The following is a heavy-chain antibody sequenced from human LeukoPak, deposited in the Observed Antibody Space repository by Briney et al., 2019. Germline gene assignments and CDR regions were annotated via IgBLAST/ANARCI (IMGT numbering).Heavy chain of an antibody. CDR2: IYYSGST. V-gene: IGHV4-39*01. J-gene: IGHJ5*02. CDR1: GGSISSTSFY. D-gene: IGHD3-9*01. CDR3: ARVLRGYDILTGYYMTWFDP. Sequence: SETLSLTCTVSGGSISSTSFYWGWIRQPPGKGLEWIGSIYYSGSTYYNPSLKSRVTISENVSKNQFSLRLRSVTAADTAVYYCARVLRGYDILTGYYMTWFDPWGQGTLVTVSS.